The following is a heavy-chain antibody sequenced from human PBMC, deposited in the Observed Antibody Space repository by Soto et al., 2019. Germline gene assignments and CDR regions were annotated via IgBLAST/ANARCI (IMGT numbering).Heavy chain of an antibody. J-gene: IGHJ6*02. D-gene: IGHD3-9*01. V-gene: IGHV1-69*02. CDR3: ASPPVLRYFEYGMDV. Sequence: ASVKVSCKASGGTFSSYTISWVRQAPGQGLEWMGRIIPILGIANYAQKFQGRVTITADKSTSTAYMELSSLRSEDTAVYYCASPPVLRYFEYGMDVWGQGTTVTVYS. CDR1: GGTFSSYT. CDR2: IIPILGIA.